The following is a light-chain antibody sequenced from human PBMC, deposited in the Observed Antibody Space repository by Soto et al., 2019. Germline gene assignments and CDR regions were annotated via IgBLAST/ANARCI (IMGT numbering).Light chain of an antibody. V-gene: IGKV3-15*01. CDR1: QSVSSN. CDR3: QQYNNRQYI. CDR2: GAS. J-gene: IGKJ2*01. Sequence: EIVMTQSPATLSVSPGERATLSCRASQSVSSNLAWYQQKPGQAPRLLIYGASTRATGIPARFSGSGSGTEFTLTISSLQSEDFAVYYCQQYNNRQYIFGQGTKLEIK.